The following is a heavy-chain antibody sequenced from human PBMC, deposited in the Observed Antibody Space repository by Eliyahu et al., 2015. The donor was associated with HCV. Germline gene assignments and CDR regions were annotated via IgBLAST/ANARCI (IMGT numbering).Heavy chain of an antibody. Sequence: QEQLVQSGAEVKRPGASVKVSCKASGYTFTTDXLHWVRQAPGQGLEWMGIIHPRGGSAKYAQXFQGRVTMTSDTSTSTVYLELSSLRSEDTAVYYCAREGSDTGVHIDYWGQGTLVTVSS. J-gene: IGHJ4*02. V-gene: IGHV1-46*03. CDR1: GYTFTTDX. CDR2: IHPRGGSA. D-gene: IGHD3-10*01. CDR3: AREGSDTGVHIDY.